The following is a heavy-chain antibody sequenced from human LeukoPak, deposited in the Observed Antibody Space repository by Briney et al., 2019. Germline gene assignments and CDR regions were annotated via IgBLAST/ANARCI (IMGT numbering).Heavy chain of an antibody. J-gene: IGHJ4*02. CDR2: ISGSGGST. CDR3: AKDYDSSGNLPGPFDY. D-gene: IGHD3-22*01. V-gene: IGHV3-23*01. Sequence: PGGSLRLSCAASGFTFSSYAMSWVRQAPGKGLEWVSAISGSGGSTYYADSVKGRFTISRDNSKNTLYLQMNSLRAEDTAVYYCAKDYDSSGNLPGPFDYWGQGTLVTVSS. CDR1: GFTFSSYA.